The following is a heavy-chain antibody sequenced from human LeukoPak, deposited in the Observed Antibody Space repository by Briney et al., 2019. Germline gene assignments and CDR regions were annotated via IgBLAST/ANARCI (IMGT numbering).Heavy chain of an antibody. Sequence: GGSLRLSCAASGFTFSSYSMNWVRQAPGKGLEWVSYIGSQSSAVYYADSARGRFTISRDNARNSLYLQTNSLRAEDTAVYYCARDFTSVPLAARPIDFWGQGTRVTVSS. J-gene: IGHJ4*02. V-gene: IGHV3-48*01. CDR3: ARDFTSVPLAARPIDF. CDR1: GFTFSSYS. CDR2: IGSQSSAV. D-gene: IGHD6-6*01.